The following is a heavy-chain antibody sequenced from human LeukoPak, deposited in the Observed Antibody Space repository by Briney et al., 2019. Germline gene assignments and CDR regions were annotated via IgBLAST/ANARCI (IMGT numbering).Heavy chain of an antibody. CDR1: GYTFTNYG. CDR2: ISGYNDNT. CDR3: ARDGTSTDDY. D-gene: IGHD2-2*01. Sequence: ASVKVSCKASGYTFTNYGISWVRQAPGQGLEWMGWISGYNDNTNYAQKFQGRLTVTTDTSTSTTYMELRSLRSDDTAVYYCARDGTSTDDYWGQGTLVTVSS. V-gene: IGHV1-18*01. J-gene: IGHJ4*02.